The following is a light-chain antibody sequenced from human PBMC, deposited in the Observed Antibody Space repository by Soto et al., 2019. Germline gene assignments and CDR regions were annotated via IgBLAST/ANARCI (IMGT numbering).Light chain of an antibody. Sequence: DIVMTQSPLSLPVTPGEPAAISCRSSQSLLHKNGFNYLDWYLQKPGQSPQLLICLGSNGASGVPYRFSGSGSGTEFTLKITRVEAEDVGVYYCMQGLQTPQTFGQGTKVEI. CDR3: MQGLQTPQT. CDR1: QSLLHKNGFNY. CDR2: LGS. V-gene: IGKV2-28*01. J-gene: IGKJ1*01.